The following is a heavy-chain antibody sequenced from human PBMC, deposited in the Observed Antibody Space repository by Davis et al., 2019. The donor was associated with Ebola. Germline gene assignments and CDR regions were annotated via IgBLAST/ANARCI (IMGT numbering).Heavy chain of an antibody. CDR1: GFTFSNYD. CDR2: ISASEGHT. CDR3: ARYCHYPDCSYFDC. D-gene: IGHD2-15*01. J-gene: IGHJ4*02. Sequence: PGGSLRLSCAAYGFTFSNYDMSWVRQVTGKGLEWVSTISASEGHTHYSDSVKGRFTISRDNSKDTLYLQMNSLRAEDTATYYCARYCHYPDCSYFDCWGQGTMVAVSS. V-gene: IGHV3-23*01.